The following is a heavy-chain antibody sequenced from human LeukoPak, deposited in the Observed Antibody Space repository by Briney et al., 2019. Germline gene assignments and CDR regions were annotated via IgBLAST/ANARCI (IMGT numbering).Heavy chain of an antibody. V-gene: IGHV3-23*01. D-gene: IGHD3-3*01. CDR2: ISGSGGGT. Sequence: GGSLRLSCAVSGITLSHYGMSWVRQAPGKGLEWVAGISGSGGGTSYADSVKGRFTISRDNAKNTLFLQMNSLRVEDTAVYFCAKRGVVIRVFLVGFHKEASYFEYWGQGAQVTVSS. CDR3: AKRGVVIRVFLVGFHKEASYFEY. CDR1: GITLSHYG. J-gene: IGHJ4*02.